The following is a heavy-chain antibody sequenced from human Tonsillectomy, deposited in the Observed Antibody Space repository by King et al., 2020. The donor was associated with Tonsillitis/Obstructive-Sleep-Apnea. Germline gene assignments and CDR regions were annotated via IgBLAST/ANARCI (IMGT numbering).Heavy chain of an antibody. D-gene: IGHD6-19*01. V-gene: IGHV3-9*01. CDR3: AKDIYSGWYEGHFEY. Sequence: EVQLVESGGGLVQPGRPLRLSCGASGFTFDDYAMHWVRQAPGKGLEWVSGISWNSGSIGYADSVKGRFTISRDNTKKSVYLQMNSLRGEDTAMYYCAKDIYSGWYEGHFEYWGQGALVTVSS. CDR2: ISWNSGSI. CDR1: GFTFDDYA. J-gene: IGHJ4*02.